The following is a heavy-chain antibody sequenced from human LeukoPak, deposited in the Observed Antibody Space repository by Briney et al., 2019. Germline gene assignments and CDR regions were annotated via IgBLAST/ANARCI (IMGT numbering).Heavy chain of an antibody. CDR3: AQGGHDFNPFYY. V-gene: IGHV3-23*01. CDR2: IKGGGGDP. CDR1: GFTFSTYA. J-gene: IGHJ4*02. D-gene: IGHD2-21*02. Sequence: PGGSLRLSCAASGFTFSTYAMGWVLQAPGEGLEWVSSIKGGGGDPFYADSVRGRFTISRDKSKNTLYLQLNSLRPEDTAVYFCAQGGHDFNPFYYWGQGTLVTVSS.